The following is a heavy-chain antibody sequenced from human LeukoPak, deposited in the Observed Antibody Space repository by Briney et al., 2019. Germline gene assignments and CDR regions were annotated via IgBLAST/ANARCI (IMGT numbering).Heavy chain of an antibody. J-gene: IGHJ4*02. Sequence: GGSLRLSCEASGFTFSSSGMHWVRQAPGKGLEWVAVIWYDGSNKYYADSVKGRFTISRDNFKNTLYLQMNSLRAEDTAVYYCARDVVDYDSSGYYSYFDYWGQGTLVTVSS. CDR1: GFTFSSSG. D-gene: IGHD3-22*01. V-gene: IGHV3-33*01. CDR3: ARDVVDYDSSGYYSYFDY. CDR2: IWYDGSNK.